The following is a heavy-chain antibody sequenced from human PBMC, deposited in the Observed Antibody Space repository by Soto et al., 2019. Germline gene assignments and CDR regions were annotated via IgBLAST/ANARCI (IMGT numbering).Heavy chain of an antibody. Sequence: EVQLLESGGGVVQPGGSLRLSCAASGFTFSTYAMIWVRQAPGKGLEWVSVITGSGGSTYYADSVKGRFTISRDTSKNPRFLQMNSLRAEDTAVYYCAKDRYGDYGGIDYWGPGTMVTVSS. CDR1: GFTFSTYA. CDR3: AKDRYGDYGGIDY. J-gene: IGHJ4*02. V-gene: IGHV3-23*01. D-gene: IGHD4-17*01. CDR2: ITGSGGST.